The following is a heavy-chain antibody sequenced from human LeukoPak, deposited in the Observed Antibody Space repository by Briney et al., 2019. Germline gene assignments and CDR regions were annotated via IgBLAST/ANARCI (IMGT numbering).Heavy chain of an antibody. V-gene: IGHV3-21*04. CDR1: GFTFSNYA. CDR3: ARDPSKDT. CDR2: ISSSSSYI. J-gene: IGHJ5*02. Sequence: PGGSLRLSCAASGFTFSNYAMSRVRQAPGKGLEWVSSISSSSSYIYYADSVKGRFTISRDNAKNSLYLQMNSLRAEDTAVYYCARDPSKDTWGQGTLVTVSS.